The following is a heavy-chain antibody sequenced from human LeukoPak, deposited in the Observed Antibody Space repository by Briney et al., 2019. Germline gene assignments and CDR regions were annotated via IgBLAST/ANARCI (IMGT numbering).Heavy chain of an antibody. Sequence: SETLSLTCTVSGGSISSYYWSWIRQPPGKGLEWIGYIYYSGSTNYNPSLKSRVTISVDTSKNQFSLKLSSVTAADTAVYYCARLQRACSSGYPCPFDYWGQGTLVTVSS. V-gene: IGHV4-59*01. CDR3: ARLQRACSSGYPCPFDY. J-gene: IGHJ4*02. D-gene: IGHD3-22*01. CDR1: GGSISSYY. CDR2: IYYSGST.